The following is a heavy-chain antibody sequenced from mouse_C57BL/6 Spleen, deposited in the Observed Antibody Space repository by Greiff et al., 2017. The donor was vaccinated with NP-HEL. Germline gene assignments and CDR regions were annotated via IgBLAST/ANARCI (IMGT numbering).Heavy chain of an antibody. CDR3: ARDGVTTVVFDY. CDR1: GYSFTGYF. Sequence: VQLKESGPELVKPGDSVKISCKASGYSFTGYFMNWVMQSHGKSLEWIGRINPYNGDTFYNQKFKGKATLTVDKSSSTAHMELRSLTSEDSAVYYCARDGVTTVVFDYWGQGTTLTVSS. CDR2: INPYNGDT. J-gene: IGHJ2*01. V-gene: IGHV1-20*01. D-gene: IGHD1-1*01.